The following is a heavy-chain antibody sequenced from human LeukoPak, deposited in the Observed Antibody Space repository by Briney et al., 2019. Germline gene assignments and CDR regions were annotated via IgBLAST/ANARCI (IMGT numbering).Heavy chain of an antibody. V-gene: IGHV3-48*03. CDR2: ISRSGTLI. CDR1: GFTFSSYE. D-gene: IGHD3-22*01. J-gene: IGHJ1*01. Sequence: PGGSLRLSCAASGFTFSSYEMNWVRQAPGRWLEWVSYISRSGTLIYYADSVKGRFTISRDNANNSLYLQMNSLRAEDTAVYYCARAADSSGPWDFQHWGQGTLVTVSS. CDR3: ARAADSSGPWDFQH.